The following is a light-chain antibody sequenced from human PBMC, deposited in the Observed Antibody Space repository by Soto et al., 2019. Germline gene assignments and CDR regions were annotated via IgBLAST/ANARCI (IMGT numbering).Light chain of an antibody. CDR2: LNSDGSH. CDR1: SGHSNYA. J-gene: IGLJ1*01. Sequence: QLVLTQSPSASASLGASVKLTCTLSSGHSNYAIAWHQQQPEKGPRYLMKLNSDGSHRKGDGIPDRFSGSSSGAERYLTISSLQSEDEADYSGQTGGTGTRVFGTGTKVTVL. V-gene: IGLV4-69*01. CDR3: QTGGTGTRV.